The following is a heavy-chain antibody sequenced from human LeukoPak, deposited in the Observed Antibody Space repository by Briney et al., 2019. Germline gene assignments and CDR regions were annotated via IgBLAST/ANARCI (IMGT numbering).Heavy chain of an antibody. J-gene: IGHJ4*02. CDR2: ITTSDVNT. CDR1: GFTFSSYT. CDR3: AKDGGLWVSAHWGDS. D-gene: IGHD7-27*01. Sequence: PGRSLRLSCAASGFTFSSYTMSWVRQAPGEGLEWVSTITTSDVNTYYADSVKGRFTVSRDNSKNTLFLQMSSLRAEDAAVYYCAKDGGLWVSAHWGDSWGRGTLVTVSP. V-gene: IGHV3-23*01.